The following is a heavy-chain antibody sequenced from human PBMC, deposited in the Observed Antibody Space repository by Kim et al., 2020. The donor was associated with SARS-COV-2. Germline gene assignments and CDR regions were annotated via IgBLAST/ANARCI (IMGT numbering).Heavy chain of an antibody. CDR3: ARGTYSSSWKDYWYFDL. V-gene: IGHV1-69*04. CDR2: IIPILGIA. D-gene: IGHD6-13*01. CDR1: GGTFSSYA. J-gene: IGHJ2*01. Sequence: SVKVSCKASGGTFSSYAISWVRQAPGQGLEWMGRIIPILGIANYAQKFQGRVTITADKSTSTAYMELSSLRSEDTAVYYCARGTYSSSWKDYWYFDLWGRGTLVTVSS.